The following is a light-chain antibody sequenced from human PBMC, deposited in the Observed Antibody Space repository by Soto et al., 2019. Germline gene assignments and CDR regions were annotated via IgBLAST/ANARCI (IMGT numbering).Light chain of an antibody. V-gene: IGKV3-15*01. CDR3: PQHPAWPPP. CDR1: QSLRSS. Sequence: EEPGGCCRASQSLRSSLAWYQQKPGQAPRLLIYDASTRATGIPARFSGSGSGTDSTDTILRSQYADFAVYPCPQHPAWPPPFGEGTKVDIK. J-gene: IGKJ1*01. CDR2: DAS.